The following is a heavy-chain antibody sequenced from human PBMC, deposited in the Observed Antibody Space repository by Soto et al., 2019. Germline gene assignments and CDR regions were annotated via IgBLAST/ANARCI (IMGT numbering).Heavy chain of an antibody. J-gene: IGHJ4*02. V-gene: IGHV4-30-4*01. CDR2: IYHNGIT. Sequence: QVQLQESGPGLVKPSQTLSLTCTVSGGSISSGDYYWSWMRQTPGKGLEWIGYIYHNGITDYNPSLKSRVTISQDTSKNQFSLKVTSVSASDTAVYYCATLPADGRIREGGNFDYWGQGTLVTVSS. CDR3: ATLPADGRIREGGNFDY. D-gene: IGHD3-16*01. CDR1: GGSISSGDYY.